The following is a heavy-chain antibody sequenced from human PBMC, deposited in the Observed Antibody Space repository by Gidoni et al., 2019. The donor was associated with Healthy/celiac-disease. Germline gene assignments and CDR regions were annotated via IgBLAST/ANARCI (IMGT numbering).Heavy chain of an antibody. J-gene: IGHJ4*02. D-gene: IGHD2-8*02. CDR1: GFTFSSYG. CDR2: ISYDGSNK. V-gene: IGHV3-30*18. Sequence: QVQLVESGGGVVQPGRSLRLSCAASGFTFSSYGMHWVRQAPGKGLEWVAVISYDGSNKYYADSVKGRFTISRDNSKNTLYLQMNSLRAEDTAVYYCAKARGAGADYWGQGTLVTVSS. CDR3: AKARGAGADY.